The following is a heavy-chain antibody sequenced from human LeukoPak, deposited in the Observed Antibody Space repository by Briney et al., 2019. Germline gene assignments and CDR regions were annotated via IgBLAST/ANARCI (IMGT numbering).Heavy chain of an antibody. CDR1: GYTFTGYY. J-gene: IGHJ4*02. D-gene: IGHD2-15*01. CDR2: INPNSGGT. Sequence: ASVRVSCKASGYTFTGYYMRWVRQAPGQGLEWMGWINPNSGGTNYAQKFQGRVTMTRDTSISTAYMELSRLRSDDTAVYYCAEEGYCSGGSCYYWGQGTLVTVSS. CDR3: AEEGYCSGGSCYY. V-gene: IGHV1-2*02.